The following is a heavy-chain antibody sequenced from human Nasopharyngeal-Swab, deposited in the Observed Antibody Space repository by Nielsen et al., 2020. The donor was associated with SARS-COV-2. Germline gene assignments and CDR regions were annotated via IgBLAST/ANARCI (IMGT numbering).Heavy chain of an antibody. V-gene: IGHV4-34*01. J-gene: IGHJ3*02. CDR2: INHSGSP. CDR3: ASESGRIVDTAMVSGAFDI. Sequence: GSLRLSCAVYGGSFSGYYWSWIRQPPGKGLEWIGEINHSGSPNYNPSLKSRVTISVDTSKNQFSLKLSSVTAADTAVYYCASESGRIVDTAMVSGAFDIWGQGTMVTVSS. D-gene: IGHD5-18*01. CDR1: GGSFSGYY.